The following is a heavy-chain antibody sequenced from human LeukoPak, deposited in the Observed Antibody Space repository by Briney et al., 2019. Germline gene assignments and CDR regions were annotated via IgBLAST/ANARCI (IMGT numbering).Heavy chain of an antibody. CDR1: GGTFSSYA. Sequence: GASVKVSCKASGGTFSSYAISWVRQAPGQGLEWMGGIIPIFGTANYAQKFQGRVTMTADESTSTAYMELSSLRSEDTAVYYCAREDQYCSSTSCYTHYHYWGQGTLVTVSS. D-gene: IGHD2-2*02. J-gene: IGHJ4*02. CDR3: AREDQYCSSTSCYTHYHY. V-gene: IGHV1-69*13. CDR2: IIPIFGTA.